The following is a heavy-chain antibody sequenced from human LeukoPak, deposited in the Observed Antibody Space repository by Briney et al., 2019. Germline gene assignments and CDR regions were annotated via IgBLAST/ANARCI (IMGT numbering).Heavy chain of an antibody. CDR3: ARLRFLVDV. Sequence: PSQTLSLTCTVSGGSINSYYWSWIRQPPGKGLEWIGYIYHSGSTYYNPSLKSRVTISVDRSKNQFSLKLSSVTAADTAVYYCARLRFLVDVWGKGTTVTVSS. CDR1: GGSINSYY. D-gene: IGHD3-3*01. J-gene: IGHJ6*04. CDR2: IYHSGST. V-gene: IGHV4-30-2*01.